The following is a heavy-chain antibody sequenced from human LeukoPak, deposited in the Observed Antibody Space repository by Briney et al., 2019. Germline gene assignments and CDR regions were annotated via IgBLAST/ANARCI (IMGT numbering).Heavy chain of an antibody. D-gene: IGHD2-8*01. CDR3: ARDHPTPNAGYMDV. Sequence: SETLSLTCTVSGGSLSSGSYYWSWIRQPAGKGLEWIGRISSSGSTNYNPSLKSRVTISVDTPKNQFSLKVRSVTAADTAVYYCARDHPTPNAGYMDVWGKGTTVTVSS. V-gene: IGHV4-61*02. CDR2: ISSSGST. CDR1: GGSLSSGSYY. J-gene: IGHJ6*03.